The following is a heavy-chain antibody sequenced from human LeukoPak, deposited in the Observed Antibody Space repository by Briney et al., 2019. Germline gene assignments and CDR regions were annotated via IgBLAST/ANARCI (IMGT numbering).Heavy chain of an antibody. CDR2: TRNKANSYTT. D-gene: IGHD3-22*01. CDR3: SRYYYDSSDYRAFDY. CDR1: GFTFSDHY. Sequence: GGSLRLSCAASGFTFSDHYMDWVHQAPGKGLEWVARTRNKANSYTTEYAASVKGRFTISRDDSKNSLYLQMNSLKTEDTAVYYCSRYYYDSSDYRAFDYWGQGTLVTVSS. J-gene: IGHJ4*02. V-gene: IGHV3-72*01.